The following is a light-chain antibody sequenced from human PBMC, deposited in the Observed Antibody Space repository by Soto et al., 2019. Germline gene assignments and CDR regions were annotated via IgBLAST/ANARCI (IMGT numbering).Light chain of an antibody. V-gene: IGKV3-15*01. CDR3: QQYNNWPRA. CDR2: GAS. CDR1: QSISSN. J-gene: IGKJ1*01. Sequence: EIVLTQYPATLSVSPGERATLSCRACQSISSNLAWYQQKPGQAPRLLIYGASNRATGIPARFSGSGSGTAFTLTISSLQSEDFAVYYCQQYNNWPRAFGQGTKVEIK.